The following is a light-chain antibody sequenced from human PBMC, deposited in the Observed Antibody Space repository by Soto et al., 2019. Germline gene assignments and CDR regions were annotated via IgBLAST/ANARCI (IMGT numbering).Light chain of an antibody. CDR2: GAS. J-gene: IGKJ1*01. CDR1: QSITSS. V-gene: IGKV1-39*01. Sequence: DIQMTQSPSSLSAAVGDRVTITCRASQSITSSVSWYQQKPGKAPKLLVYGASNLQTGVPARFTGSGSGTDFTLTISSLQPEDFAMYYCHQSYSVPWTFGQGTEVEI. CDR3: HQSYSVPWT.